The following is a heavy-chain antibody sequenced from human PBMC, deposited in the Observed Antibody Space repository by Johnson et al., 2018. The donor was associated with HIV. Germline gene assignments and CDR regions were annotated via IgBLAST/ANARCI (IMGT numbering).Heavy chain of an antibody. CDR2: ISADGSNR. D-gene: IGHD6-19*01. CDR3: ARDREDGLAWGWALDI. V-gene: IGHV3-30*04. J-gene: IGHJ3*02. CDR1: GFTFSSYA. Sequence: QVQLVESGGGVVQPGRSLRLSCAASGFTFSSYAMHWVRQAPGKGLEWVAVISADGSNRYYADSVKGRFTISRDNSKNTLYLQPNSLRGEATAVYYCARDREDGLAWGWALDIWGQGTMVTVSS.